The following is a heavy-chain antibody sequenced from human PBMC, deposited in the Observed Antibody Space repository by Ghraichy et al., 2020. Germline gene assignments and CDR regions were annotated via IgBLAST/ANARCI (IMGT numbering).Heavy chain of an antibody. CDR1: GFTFSSYE. D-gene: IGHD4-17*01. CDR3: ARAGPTVTTPDY. CDR2: ISSSGSTI. Sequence: GGSLRLSCAASGFTFSSYEMNWVRQAPGKGLEWVSYISSSGSTIYYADSVKGRFTISRDNAKNSLYLQMNSLRAEDTAVYYCARAGPTVTTPDYWGQGTLVTVSS. J-gene: IGHJ4*02. V-gene: IGHV3-48*03.